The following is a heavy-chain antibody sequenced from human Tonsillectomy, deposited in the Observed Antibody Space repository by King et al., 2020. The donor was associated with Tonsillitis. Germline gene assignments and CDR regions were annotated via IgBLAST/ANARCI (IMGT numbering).Heavy chain of an antibody. Sequence: QLVQSGGGLVQPGGSLKLSCAASGFTFSSYDMHWVRHATGKGLEWVSAIGTAGDTYYPGSVKGRFTISRENAKNSLYLQMNSLRAEDTAVYYCARGRHYYGSGSYYPTPYYFDYWGQGTLVTVSS. J-gene: IGHJ4*02. CDR2: IGTAGDT. CDR3: ARGRHYYGSGSYYPTPYYFDY. V-gene: IGHV3-13*01. CDR1: GFTFSSYD. D-gene: IGHD3-10*01.